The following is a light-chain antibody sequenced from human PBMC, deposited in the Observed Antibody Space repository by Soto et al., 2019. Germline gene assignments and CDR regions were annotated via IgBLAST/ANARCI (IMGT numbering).Light chain of an antibody. V-gene: IGLV2-14*01. Sequence: QSALTQPASVSGSPGQSITISCTGTSSYVGAYNYVSWYQQDPGKAPKVMIYDVSNRPSGASHRFSAPKSGNTASLTISGLQADDEADYYCTSYTTTSTYVFGTGTKVTVL. CDR3: TSYTTTSTYV. CDR1: SSYVGAYNY. CDR2: DVS. J-gene: IGLJ1*01.